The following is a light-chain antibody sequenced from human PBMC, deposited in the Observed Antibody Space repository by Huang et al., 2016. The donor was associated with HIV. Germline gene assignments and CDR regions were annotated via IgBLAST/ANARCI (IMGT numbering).Light chain of an antibody. V-gene: IGKV1-27*01. CDR2: AAS. J-gene: IGKJ1*01. CDR3: QKYNDVPRT. CDR1: QDIDAY. Sequence: DIQMTQSPSSLSASIRDRITISCRASQDIDAYLAWYQQKPGKVPKLLIYAASTFQSGVPSRFSGSGSGTNFTLTIGSLQPEDVGSYYCQKYNDVPRTFGHGTKVEIK.